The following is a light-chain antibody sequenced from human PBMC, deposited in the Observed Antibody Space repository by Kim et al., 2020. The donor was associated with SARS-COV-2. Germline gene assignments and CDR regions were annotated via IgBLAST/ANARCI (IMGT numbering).Light chain of an antibody. Sequence: SYELTQPPSVSVDPGKTARITCGGNNIGSKSVQWYQQKPGQAPVLVIYYDSDRPSGIPERFSGSNSGNTATLTISRVEAGDEADYYCQVWDSSSVNWVFGGGTQLTVL. CDR2: YDS. J-gene: IGLJ3*02. V-gene: IGLV3-21*01. CDR1: NIGSKS. CDR3: QVWDSSSVNWV.